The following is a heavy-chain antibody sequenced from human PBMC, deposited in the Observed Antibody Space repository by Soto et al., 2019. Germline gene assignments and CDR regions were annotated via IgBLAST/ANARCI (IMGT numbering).Heavy chain of an antibody. CDR2: IYYSGST. Sequence: PSETLSLTCTVSGGSISSYYWSWIRQPPGKGLEWIGYIYYSGSTNYNPSLKSRVTISVDTSKNQFSLKLSSVTAADTAVYYCARVAGDYVWGSYRYLDYWGHGTLVTVSS. V-gene: IGHV4-59*01. J-gene: IGHJ4*01. D-gene: IGHD3-16*02. CDR1: GGSISSYY. CDR3: ARVAGDYVWGSYRYLDY.